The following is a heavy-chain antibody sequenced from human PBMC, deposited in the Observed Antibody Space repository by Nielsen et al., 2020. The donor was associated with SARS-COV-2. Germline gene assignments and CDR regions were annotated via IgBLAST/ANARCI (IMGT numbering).Heavy chain of an antibody. Sequence: WVRQAPGQGLEWMGWINPNSGGTNYAQKFQGRVTMTGDTSISTAYMELSRLRSDDTAVYYCAREPGIAVAANYYGMDVWGQGTTVTVSS. CDR2: INPNSGGT. D-gene: IGHD6-19*01. J-gene: IGHJ6*02. V-gene: IGHV1-2*02. CDR3: AREPGIAVAANYYGMDV.